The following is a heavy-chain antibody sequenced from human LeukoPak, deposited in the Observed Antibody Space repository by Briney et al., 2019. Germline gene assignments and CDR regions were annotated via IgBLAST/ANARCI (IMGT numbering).Heavy chain of an antibody. CDR3: LRSEGDPPYD. J-gene: IGHJ1*01. V-gene: IGHV4-38-2*01. CDR1: GYSITRDYA. Sequence: SETLSLTCAVSGYSITRDYAWCWVRQPPGKGLEWIGSVHHSGNSLYNPSLKSRVSVSLDTSRNQFSLKVRSVTAADTAVYYCLRSEGDPPYDWGQGTLLIVSS. D-gene: IGHD3-10*01. CDR2: VHHSGNS.